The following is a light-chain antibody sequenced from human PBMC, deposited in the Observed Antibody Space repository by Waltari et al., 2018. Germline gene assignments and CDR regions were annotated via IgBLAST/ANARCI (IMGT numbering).Light chain of an antibody. J-gene: IGLJ1*01. CDR2: DVF. Sequence: QSALTQPPSASGSEGQSVTISCSGAFKYVSWYQKHPGKAPKLLIYDVFKRPSGVTVRFSWSQSGDTATLTVSWVQFEDEAVYYCSSYAATNNLRNVFGTGTRLTVL. CDR3: SSYAATNNLRNV. V-gene: IGLV2-8*01. CDR1: AFKY.